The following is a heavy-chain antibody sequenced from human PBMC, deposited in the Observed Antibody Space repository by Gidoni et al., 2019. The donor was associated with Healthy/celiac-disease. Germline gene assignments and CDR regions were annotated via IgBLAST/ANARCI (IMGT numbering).Heavy chain of an antibody. CDR2: ISYDGSNK. J-gene: IGHJ5*02. Sequence: QVQLVESGGGVVQPGRSLRLSCAASGFPFSSYGMHWVRQAPGKGLEWVAVISYDGSNKYYADSVKGRFTISRDNSKNTLYLQMNSLRAEDTAVYYCAKVPITMIVANWFDPWGQGTLVTVSS. V-gene: IGHV3-30*18. D-gene: IGHD3-22*01. CDR3: AKVPITMIVANWFDP. CDR1: GFPFSSYG.